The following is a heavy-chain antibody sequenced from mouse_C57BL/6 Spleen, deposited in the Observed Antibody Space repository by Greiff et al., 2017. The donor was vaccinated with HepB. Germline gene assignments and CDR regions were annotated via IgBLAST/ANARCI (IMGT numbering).Heavy chain of an antibody. CDR1: GYSITSGYY. CDR3: AREGVLYSAWYFDV. J-gene: IGHJ1*03. V-gene: IGHV3-6*01. CDR2: ISYDGSN. D-gene: IGHD2-1*01. Sequence: EVKLMESGPGLVKPSQSLSLTCSVTGYSITSGYYWNWIRQFPGNKLEWMGYISYDGSNNYKPSLKNRISITRDTSKNQFFLKLNSVTTEDTATYYCAREGVLYSAWYFDVWGTGTTVTVSS.